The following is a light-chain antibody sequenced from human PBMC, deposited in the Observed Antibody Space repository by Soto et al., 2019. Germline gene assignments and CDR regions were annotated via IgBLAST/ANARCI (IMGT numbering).Light chain of an antibody. CDR1: SGTVTSGHY. J-gene: IGLJ2*01. V-gene: IGLV7-46*01. Sequence: QAVVTQEPSLTVSPGGTVSLTCGSSSGTVTSGHYAYWFQQRPGQAPRTLIYDTTIKHSWTPARFSGSLLGDKAALTLSGAQPEDEAVYYCSLSYNSAYVVFGGGTKLTVL. CDR3: SLSYNSAYVV. CDR2: DTT.